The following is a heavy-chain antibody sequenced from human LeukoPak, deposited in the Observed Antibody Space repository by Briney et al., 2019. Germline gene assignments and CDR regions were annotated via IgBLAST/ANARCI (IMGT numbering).Heavy chain of an antibody. Sequence: GGSLRLSCAASGFTFSSYGMHWVRQAPGKGLEWVAVISYDGSNKYYADSVKGRFTISRDNSKNTLYLQMNSLRAEDTAVYYCARDYTNYDFWSGYYMFSSFYGMDVWGQGTTVTVSS. CDR2: ISYDGSNK. CDR1: GFTFSSYG. V-gene: IGHV3-30*03. J-gene: IGHJ6*02. CDR3: ARDYTNYDFWSGYYMFSSFYGMDV. D-gene: IGHD3-3*01.